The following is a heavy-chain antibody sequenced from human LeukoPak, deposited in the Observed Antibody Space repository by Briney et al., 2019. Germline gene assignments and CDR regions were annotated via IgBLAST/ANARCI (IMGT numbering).Heavy chain of an antibody. D-gene: IGHD2-21*01. J-gene: IGHJ3*02. Sequence: SETLSLTCTVSGGSISSYYWSWIRQPPGKGLEWIGYIYYSGSTNYNPSLKSRVTISVDTSKNQFSLKLSSVTAADTAVYYCASVSIGDDAFDIWGQGTMVTVSS. V-gene: IGHV4-59*01. CDR1: GGSISSYY. CDR2: IYYSGST. CDR3: ASVSIGDDAFDI.